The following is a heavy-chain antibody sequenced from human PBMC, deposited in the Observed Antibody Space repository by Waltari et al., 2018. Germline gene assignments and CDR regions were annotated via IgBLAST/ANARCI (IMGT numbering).Heavy chain of an antibody. J-gene: IGHJ4*02. CDR2: IYYSGST. D-gene: IGHD6-13*01. Sequence: QLQLQESGPGLVKPSETLSLTCTVSGGSISSSSYYWGWIRQPPGKGLEWIGSIYYSGSTYYNPSLKSRGTISVDTSKNQFSLKLSSVTAADTAVYYCAREGIAAAGLDYWGQGTLVTVSS. CDR3: AREGIAAAGLDY. V-gene: IGHV4-39*07. CDR1: GGSISSSSYY.